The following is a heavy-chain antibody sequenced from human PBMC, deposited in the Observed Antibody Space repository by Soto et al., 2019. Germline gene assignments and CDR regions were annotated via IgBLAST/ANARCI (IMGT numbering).Heavy chain of an antibody. D-gene: IGHD3-9*01. CDR3: AKGSGCLVNSDQKTTYFHE. Sequence: PGGSLRLSCAASGFTFSRSAMSWVRQAPGKGLEWVSAISGSGSNTFYADSVRDRFTISRDNSKNTLYLEMNSLRAEDSAVYFCAKGSGCLVNSDQKTTYFHEWGEAALVTVSS. V-gene: IGHV3-23*01. CDR2: ISGSGSNT. J-gene: IGHJ1*01. CDR1: GFTFSRSA.